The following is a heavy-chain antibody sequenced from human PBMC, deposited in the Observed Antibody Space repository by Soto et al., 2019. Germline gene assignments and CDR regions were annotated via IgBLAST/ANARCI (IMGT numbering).Heavy chain of an antibody. CDR1: GFTFSNYN. CDR2: ISYDGGNK. CDR3: AKDRSNTWSFDY. Sequence: GGSLRLSCAASGFTFSNYNMHWVRQAPGKGLEWVAIISYDGGNKYYADSVKGRFTISRDSSKNTLYLQMNSLRTEDTSVYFCAKDRSNTWSFDYWGQGTLVTVSS. V-gene: IGHV3-30*18. D-gene: IGHD6-13*01. J-gene: IGHJ4*02.